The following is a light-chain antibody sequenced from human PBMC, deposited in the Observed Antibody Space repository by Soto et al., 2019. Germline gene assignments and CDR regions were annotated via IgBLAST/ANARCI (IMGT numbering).Light chain of an antibody. Sequence: DIQLTQSPPSLSASVGDTVTITCRASQSVSTYLNWYQQRPGKAPSLLIYSAISLQSGVPSRFSGSGSGTEFTLTISSLQPDDFATYFCQQYHTYPWTFGQGTKVDI. J-gene: IGKJ1*01. CDR1: QSVSTY. CDR2: SAI. CDR3: QQYHTYPWT. V-gene: IGKV1-5*01.